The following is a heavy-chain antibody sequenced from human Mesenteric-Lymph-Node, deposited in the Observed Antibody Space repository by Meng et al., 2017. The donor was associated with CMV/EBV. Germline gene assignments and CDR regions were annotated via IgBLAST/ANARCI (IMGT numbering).Heavy chain of an antibody. CDR1: GYTFTGYY. J-gene: IGHJ4*02. CDR2: INPSGGST. V-gene: IGHV1-46*01. CDR3: ARELVGYCSSTSCSSGPFDY. Sequence: ASVKVSCKASGYTFTGYYMHWVRQAPGQGLEWMGIINPSGGSTSYAQKFQGRVTMTRDTSTSTVYMELSSLRSEDTAVYYCARELVGYCSSTSCSSGPFDYWGQGTLVTVSS. D-gene: IGHD2-2*01.